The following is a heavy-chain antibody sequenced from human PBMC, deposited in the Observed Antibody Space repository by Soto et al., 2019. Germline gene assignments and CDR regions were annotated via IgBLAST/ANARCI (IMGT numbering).Heavy chain of an antibody. CDR3: ARVSGSYYYGMDV. V-gene: IGHV4-59*12. D-gene: IGHD1-26*01. CDR1: GGSTSSDY. Sequence: PSETLSLTCTVSGGSTSSDYWSWIRQPPGKGLEWIGYIYYSGSTNYNPSLKSRVTISVDKSRTQFSLKLSSVTAADTAVYYCARVSGSYYYGMDVWGQGTTVT. CDR2: IYYSGST. J-gene: IGHJ6*02.